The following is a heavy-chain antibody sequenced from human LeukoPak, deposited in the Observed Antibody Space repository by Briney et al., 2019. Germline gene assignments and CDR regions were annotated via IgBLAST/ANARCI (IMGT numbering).Heavy chain of an antibody. V-gene: IGHV1-2*02. D-gene: IGHD3-22*01. CDR3: ARGRYYDSSGYLDY. CDR2: INPNSCGT. J-gene: IGHJ4*02. CDR1: GYTFTGYY. Sequence: ASVKVSCKASGYTFTGYYMHWVRQAPGQGLEWMGWINPNSCGTNYAQKFQGRVTMTRDTSISTAYMELSRLRSDDTAVYYCARGRYYDSSGYLDYWGQGTLVTVSS.